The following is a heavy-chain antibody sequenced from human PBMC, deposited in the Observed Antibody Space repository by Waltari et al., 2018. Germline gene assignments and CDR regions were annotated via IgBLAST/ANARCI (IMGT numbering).Heavy chain of an antibody. CDR2: ISYDGSNK. CDR3: ARDPYPYSGNFFDY. Sequence: QVQLVESGGGVVQPGRSLRLSCAASGFTISSSAIPWVRQAPGKGLEWVAVISYDGSNKYYADSVKGRFTISRDNSKNTLYLQMNSLRAEDTAVYYCARDPYPYSGNFFDYWGQGTLVTVSS. V-gene: IGHV3-30-3*01. CDR1: GFTISSSA. J-gene: IGHJ4*02. D-gene: IGHD1-26*01.